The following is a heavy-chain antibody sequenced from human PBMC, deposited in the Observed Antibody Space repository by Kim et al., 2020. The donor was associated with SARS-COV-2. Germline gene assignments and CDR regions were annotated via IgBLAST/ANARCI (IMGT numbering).Heavy chain of an antibody. V-gene: IGHV1-3*01. D-gene: IGHD2-21*02. CDR3: ARDREAVAGMVVTAITGFDP. CDR2: INAGNGNT. J-gene: IGHJ5*02. CDR1: GYTFTSYA. Sequence: ASVKVSCKASGYTFTSYAMHWVRQAPGQRLEWMGWINAGNGNTKYSQKFQGRVTITRDTSASTAYMELSSLRSEDTAVYYCARDREAVAGMVVTAITGFDPWGQGTLVTVSS.